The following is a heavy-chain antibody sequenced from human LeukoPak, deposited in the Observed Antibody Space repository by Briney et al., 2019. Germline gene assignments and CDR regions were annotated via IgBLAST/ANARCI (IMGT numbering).Heavy chain of an antibody. CDR2: MKQDAGEK. J-gene: IGHJ5*02. CDR1: GFTFSSYW. D-gene: IGHD2-2*01. V-gene: IGHV3-7*01. CDR3: ARRGSYCSSTSCPYNWLDP. Sequence: PGGSLRLSCVGPGFTFSSYWMSWVRQAPGKGPEWVANMKQDAGEKYYFGALNGRFTIFRDNAKNSLYLQMNSLRAEDTAVYYCARRGSYCSSTSCPYNWLDPWGQGTLVTVSS.